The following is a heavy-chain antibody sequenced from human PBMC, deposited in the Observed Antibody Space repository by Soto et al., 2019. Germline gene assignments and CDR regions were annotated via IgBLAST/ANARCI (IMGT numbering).Heavy chain of an antibody. CDR3: ATSYDTGFDP. J-gene: IGHJ5*02. CDR2: ISPKNGNT. Sequence: LLLQSGAELKKPGASVKISCKASGYSFSTYDISWLRQAPGQGPEWMGRISPKNGNTNYAQSFQDRVTMTADTSSSTAYMELGGLRSDDTANYYCATSYDTGFDPWGQGTLVTVSS. D-gene: IGHD3-9*01. CDR1: GYSFSTYD. V-gene: IGHV1-18*04.